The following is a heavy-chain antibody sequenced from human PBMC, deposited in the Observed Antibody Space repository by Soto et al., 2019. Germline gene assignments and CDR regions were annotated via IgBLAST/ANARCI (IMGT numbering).Heavy chain of an antibody. Sequence: ASVKGSCKASGYTFTNDAMDWVRQAPGQRLEWMGWINGGNGYTEVSQKFQGRVTITRDTSANTAYMELSSLRSEDTAVYYCARVFYYGSGNYDYWGQGTLVTVSS. J-gene: IGHJ4*02. V-gene: IGHV1-3*01. CDR1: GYTFTNDA. CDR2: INGGNGYT. CDR3: ARVFYYGSGNYDY. D-gene: IGHD3-10*01.